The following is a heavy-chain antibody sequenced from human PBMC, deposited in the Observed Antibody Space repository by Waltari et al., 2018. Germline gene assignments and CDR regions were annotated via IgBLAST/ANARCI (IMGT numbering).Heavy chain of an antibody. CDR2: IYYSGST. V-gene: IGHV4-59*01. Sequence: QVQLQESGPGLVKPSETLSLTCTVPGGPISSYYWSWIRQPPGKGLEWIGYIYYSGSTNYNPSLKSRVTISVDTSKNQFSLKLSSVTAADTAVYYCARLEMATIMGGFDYWGQGTLVTVSS. J-gene: IGHJ4*02. CDR1: GGPISSYY. D-gene: IGHD5-12*01. CDR3: ARLEMATIMGGFDY.